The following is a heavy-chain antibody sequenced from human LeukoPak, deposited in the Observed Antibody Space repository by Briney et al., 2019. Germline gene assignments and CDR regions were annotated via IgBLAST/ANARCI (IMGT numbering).Heavy chain of an antibody. J-gene: IGHJ4*02. D-gene: IGHD2-8*01. CDR3: ARDSWGKVYANSPFDY. Sequence: GASVKVSCKASGYTFTGYYMHWVRQAPGQGLEWMGWINPNSGGTNYAQKFQGRATMTRDTSISTAYMELSRLRSDDTAVYYCARDSWGKVYANSPFDYWGQGTLVTVSS. V-gene: IGHV1-2*02. CDR2: INPNSGGT. CDR1: GYTFTGYY.